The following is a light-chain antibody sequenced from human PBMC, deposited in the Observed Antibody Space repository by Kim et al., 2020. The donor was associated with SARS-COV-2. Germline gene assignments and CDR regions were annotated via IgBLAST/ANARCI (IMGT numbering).Light chain of an antibody. CDR2: EDD. CDR1: SGSIDDNY. CDR3: QSYNRDNVI. J-gene: IGLJ2*01. V-gene: IGLV6-57*03. Sequence: GKPVTISCTRSSGSIDDNYVQWYQQRPGGVPTTVIYEDDQRPPGVSDRFSGSIDNSSNSASLTISGLRTEDEADYYCQSYNRDNVIFGGGTQLTVL.